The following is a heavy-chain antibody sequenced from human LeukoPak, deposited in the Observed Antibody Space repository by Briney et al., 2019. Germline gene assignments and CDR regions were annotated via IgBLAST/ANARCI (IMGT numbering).Heavy chain of an antibody. CDR1: GFTFSSYS. V-gene: IGHV3-21*01. J-gene: IGHJ4*02. CDR2: ISSSSSYI. Sequence: GGSLRLSCAASGFTFSSYSMNWVRQAPGKGLEWVSSISSSSSYIYYADSVKGRFTISRDNAKNSLYLQMNGLRAEDTAVYYCASHAAAGTFWGQGTLVTVSS. CDR3: ASHAAAGTF. D-gene: IGHD6-13*01.